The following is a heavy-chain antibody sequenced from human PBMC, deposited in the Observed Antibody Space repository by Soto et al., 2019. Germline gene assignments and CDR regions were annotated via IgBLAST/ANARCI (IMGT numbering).Heavy chain of an antibody. CDR2: IYYSGST. CDR1: GGSVSSGSYY. CDR3: ATYYGSGSTSSPDY. D-gene: IGHD3-10*01. V-gene: IGHV4-61*01. J-gene: IGHJ4*02. Sequence: SETLSLTCTVSGGSVSSGSYYWSWIRQPPGKGLEWIGYIYYSGSTNYNPSLKSRVTISVDTSKNQFSLKLSSVTAADTAVYYCATYYGSGSTSSPDYWGQGTLVTVSS.